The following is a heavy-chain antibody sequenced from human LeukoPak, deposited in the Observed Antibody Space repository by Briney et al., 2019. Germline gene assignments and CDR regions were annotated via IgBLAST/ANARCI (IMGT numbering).Heavy chain of an antibody. V-gene: IGHV3-30-3*01. Sequence: GGSLRLSCAASGFTFSSYAMHWVRQAPGKGLEWVAVISYDGSNKYYADSVKGRFTISRDNSKNTLYLQMNSLRAEDTAVYYCAHRDTAMVRVDYWGQGTLVTVSS. CDR3: AHRDTAMVRVDY. CDR1: GFTFSSYA. CDR2: ISYDGSNK. D-gene: IGHD5-18*01. J-gene: IGHJ4*02.